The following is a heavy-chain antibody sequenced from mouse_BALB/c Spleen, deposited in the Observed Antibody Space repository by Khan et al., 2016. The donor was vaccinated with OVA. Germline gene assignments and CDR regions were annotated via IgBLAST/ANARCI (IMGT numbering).Heavy chain of an antibody. V-gene: IGHV1S81*02. CDR2: INHKNGDS. Sequence: QVQLKQSGAELVKPRTSVKISCKASGYTFTSYYMYWVKQRPGQGLEWIGGINHKNGDSNFNEKFKSQATLTVDKSSSTASMQLGILASEDSAVYYCARSGYGNPFADWGQGTLVTGSA. CDR3: ARSGYGNPFAD. D-gene: IGHD2-1*01. J-gene: IGHJ3*01. CDR1: GYTFTSYY.